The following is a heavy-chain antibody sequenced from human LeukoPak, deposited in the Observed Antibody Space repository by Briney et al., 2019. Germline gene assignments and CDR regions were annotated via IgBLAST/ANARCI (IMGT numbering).Heavy chain of an antibody. D-gene: IGHD2-2*01. CDR3: ARSGGYCSSTSCYRFDY. J-gene: IGHJ4*02. Sequence: ASVKVSCKASGYTFTGYYMHWVRQAPGQGLEWMGWINPNSGGTNYAQKFQGRVTMTRDTSISTAYMELSRLRSDDTAVYYCARSGGYCSSTSCYRFDYWGQGTLVTVSP. CDR2: INPNSGGT. V-gene: IGHV1-2*02. CDR1: GYTFTGYY.